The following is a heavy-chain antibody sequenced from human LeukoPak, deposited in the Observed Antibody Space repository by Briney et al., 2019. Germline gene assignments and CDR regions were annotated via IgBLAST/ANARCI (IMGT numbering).Heavy chain of an antibody. J-gene: IGHJ6*03. D-gene: IGHD6-13*01. CDR1: GFTFSDYY. V-gene: IGHV3-11*04. CDR2: ISGSGSII. Sequence: GGSLRLSCAASGFTFSDYYMSWIRQAPGKGLEWVSYISGSGSIIYYADSVKGRFTISRDNAKNSLSLQMNSLRAEDTAVYYCARRVAAAGSTGLRYIDVWGKGTTVTVSS. CDR3: ARRVAAAGSTGLRYIDV.